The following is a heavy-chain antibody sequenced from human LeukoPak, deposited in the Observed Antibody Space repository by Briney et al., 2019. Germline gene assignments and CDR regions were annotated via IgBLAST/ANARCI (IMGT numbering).Heavy chain of an antibody. CDR1: GFTFSSSV. CDR3: ARETGNYYFDF. V-gene: IGHV3-30*03. Sequence: AGGCLRLSCAASGFTFSSSVMHWVRQAPGKGLEWVAAISYDGRDKYFADSVKGRFTISRDNSKNTLDLQVNGLRAEDTAVYYCARETGNYYFDFWGQGTLVTVSS. J-gene: IGHJ4*02. CDR2: ISYDGRDK. D-gene: IGHD1-7*01.